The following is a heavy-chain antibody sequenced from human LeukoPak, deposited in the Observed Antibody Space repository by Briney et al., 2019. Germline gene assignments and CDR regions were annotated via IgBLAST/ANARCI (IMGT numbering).Heavy chain of an antibody. V-gene: IGHV3-7*01. J-gene: IGHJ5*02. Sequence: GGSLRLSCAASGFTFSSYWMSWVRQAPGKGLEWVANIKQDGSEKYYVDSVKGRFTISRDNAKNSLYLQMNSLRAEDTAAYYCARDESSSGYCSGGSCYSITPGWFDPWGQGTLVTVSS. D-gene: IGHD2-15*01. CDR3: ARDESSSGYCSGGSCYSITPGWFDP. CDR1: GFTFSSYW. CDR2: IKQDGSEK.